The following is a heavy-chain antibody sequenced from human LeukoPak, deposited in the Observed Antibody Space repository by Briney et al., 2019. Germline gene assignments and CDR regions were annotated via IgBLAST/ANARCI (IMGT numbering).Heavy chain of an antibody. CDR1: GGTFSSYA. V-gene: IGHV1-69*13. CDR2: IIPIFGTA. D-gene: IGHD1-26*01. Sequence: SVKVSCKASGGTFSSYAISWVRQAPGQGLEWMGGIIPIFGTANYAQKFQGRVTITADESTSTAYMELSSLRSEDTAVYYCARISGSYPLIDYWGQGTLVTVSS. J-gene: IGHJ4*02. CDR3: ARISGSYPLIDY.